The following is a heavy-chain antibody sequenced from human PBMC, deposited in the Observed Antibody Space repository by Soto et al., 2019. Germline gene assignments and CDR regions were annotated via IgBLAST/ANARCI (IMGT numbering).Heavy chain of an antibody. CDR1: GYTFTSYG. CDR2: ISAYNGNT. J-gene: IGHJ5*02. CDR3: AREVIAVAGNGWFEP. D-gene: IGHD6-19*01. V-gene: IGHV1-18*01. Sequence: ASVKVSFKASGYTFTSYGISWVRQAPGQGLEWMGWISAYNGNTNYAQKLQGRVTMTTDTSTSTAYMELRSLRSDDTAVYYCAREVIAVAGNGWFEPWGQGTLVTVS.